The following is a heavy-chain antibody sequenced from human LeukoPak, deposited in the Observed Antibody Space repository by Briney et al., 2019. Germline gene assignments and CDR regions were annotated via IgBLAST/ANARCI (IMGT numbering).Heavy chain of an antibody. D-gene: IGHD3-16*01. J-gene: IGHJ5*02. V-gene: IGHV1-18*01. CDR3: ARGQALRIRLFDP. Sequence: EASVKVSCKASGYTFTNYGINWVRQAPGQGLEWMGWISAYNGNTNYAQKFQGRVTMTRDTSTSTVYMELSSLRSEDTAVYYCARGQALRIRLFDPWGQGTLVTVSS. CDR2: ISAYNGNT. CDR1: GYTFTNYG.